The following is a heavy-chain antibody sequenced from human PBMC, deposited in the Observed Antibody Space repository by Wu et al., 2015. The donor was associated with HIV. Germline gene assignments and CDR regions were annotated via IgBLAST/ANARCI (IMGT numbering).Heavy chain of an antibody. Sequence: QVHLVQSGAEMKKPGSSVRISCKTSGGTFSSHAINWVRQAPGQRLQWVGRIIPLFATSNYAQEFQGRVTISADESTSTAFLELRSLRSDDTALYYCARDSXDPYGLPVVTFPRLGTWGQG. J-gene: IGHJ5*02. V-gene: IGHV1-69*13. CDR3: ARDSXDPYGLPVVTFPRLGT. CDR2: IIPLFATS. D-gene: IGHD3-22*01. CDR1: GGTFSSHA.